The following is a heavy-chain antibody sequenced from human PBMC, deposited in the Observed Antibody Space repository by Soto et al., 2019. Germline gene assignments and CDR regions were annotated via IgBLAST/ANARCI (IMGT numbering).Heavy chain of an antibody. D-gene: IGHD6-13*01. V-gene: IGHV3-21*01. CDR3: TKDASRDSSARGWFDP. CDR2: ISSNSAYI. CDR1: GFTFRSFT. J-gene: IGHJ5*02. Sequence: GGSLRLSCAASGFTFRSFTMNWVRQAPGKGLEWVSTISSNSAYIYYTDALRGRFTISRDNAKDSLHLQMNSLRAEDTAVYYCTKDASRDSSARGWFDPWGPGTLVTVSS.